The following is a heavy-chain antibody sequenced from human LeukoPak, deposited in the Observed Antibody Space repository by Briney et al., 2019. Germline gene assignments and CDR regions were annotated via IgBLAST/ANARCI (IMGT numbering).Heavy chain of an antibody. D-gene: IGHD5-18*01. CDR2: ISYDGSNK. CDR3: AKPPWIQLWLPDY. CDR1: GFTFSSYA. V-gene: IGHV3-30-3*02. J-gene: IGHJ4*02. Sequence: GGSLRLSCAASGFTFSSYAMHWVRQAPGKGLEWVAVISYDGSNKYYADSVKGRFTISRDNSKNTLYLQMNSLRAEDTAVYYCAKPPWIQLWLPDYWGQGTLVTVSS.